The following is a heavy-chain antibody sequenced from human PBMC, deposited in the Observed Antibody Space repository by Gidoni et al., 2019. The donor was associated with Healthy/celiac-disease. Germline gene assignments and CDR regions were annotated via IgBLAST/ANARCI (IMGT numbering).Heavy chain of an antibody. Sequence: QVQLVESGGGVVQPGRSRSLSCAASGFTFSSYGMHWVRQAPGKGLEWVAVIWYDGSNKYYADSVKGRFTISRDNSKNTLYLQMNSLRAEDTAVYYCARDHKGLLYAFDIWGQGTMVTVSS. J-gene: IGHJ3*02. CDR2: IWYDGSNK. D-gene: IGHD2-2*02. CDR3: ARDHKGLLYAFDI. V-gene: IGHV3-33*01. CDR1: GFTFSSYG.